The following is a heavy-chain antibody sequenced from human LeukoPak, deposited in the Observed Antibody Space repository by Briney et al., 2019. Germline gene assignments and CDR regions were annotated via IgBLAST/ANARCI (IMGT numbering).Heavy chain of an antibody. CDR2: IYYSGST. D-gene: IGHD3-22*01. CDR3: ARQGLNWFDP. CDR1: GGSITSRSYY. J-gene: IGHJ5*02. V-gene: IGHV4-39*01. Sequence: SETLSLTCTVSGGSITSRSYYWGWIRQPPGKGLEWIGSIYYSGSTYYNPSLKSRVTISVDTSKNQFSLKLSSVTAADTAVYYCARQGLNWFDPWGQGTLVTVSS.